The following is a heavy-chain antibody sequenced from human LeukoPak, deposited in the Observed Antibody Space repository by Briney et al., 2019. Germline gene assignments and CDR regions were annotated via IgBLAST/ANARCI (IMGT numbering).Heavy chain of an antibody. CDR3: ATFAAALDY. D-gene: IGHD6-13*01. V-gene: IGHV5-51*01. CDR1: AYSFTSYW. CDR2: IYPRDSDA. Sequence: GESLKISSKGSAYSFTSYWICGVRQMPGKGLGWMGTIYPRDSDARYSPSFQGQVTISADKSISTAHLQWRSLKASDTAMYYCATFAAALDYWGQGTLVTVSP. J-gene: IGHJ4*02.